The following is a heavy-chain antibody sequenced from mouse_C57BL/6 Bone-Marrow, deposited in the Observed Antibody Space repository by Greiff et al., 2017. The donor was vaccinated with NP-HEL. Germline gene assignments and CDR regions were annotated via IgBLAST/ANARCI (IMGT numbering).Heavy chain of an antibody. CDR3: ARGLMYYYGLWYFDV. V-gene: IGHV1-52*01. CDR2: IDPSDSET. D-gene: IGHD1-1*01. J-gene: IGHJ1*03. Sequence: QVQLQQPGAELVRPGSSVKLSCKASGYTFTSYWMHWVKQRPIQGLEWIGNIDPSDSETHSNQKFKDKATLTVDKSSSTAYMQLSSLTSEDAAVYYCARGLMYYYGLWYFDVWGTGTTVTVSS. CDR1: GYTFTSYW.